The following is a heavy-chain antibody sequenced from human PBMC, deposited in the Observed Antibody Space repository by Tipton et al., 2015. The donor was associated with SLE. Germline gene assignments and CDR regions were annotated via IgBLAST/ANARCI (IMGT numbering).Heavy chain of an antibody. CDR3: ASSGYSTGPGAFDF. CDR2: VYASGST. J-gene: IGHJ3*01. Sequence: TLSLTCTVSGGSISSGDYYWSWIRQPAGKGLEWIGRVYASGSTHYNPSLNSRVIIAVDTSKNQFSLKLTSVTAADTAVYYCASSGYSTGPGAFDFWGQGTLVTVSS. D-gene: IGHD6-19*01. V-gene: IGHV4-61*02. CDR1: GGSISSGDYY.